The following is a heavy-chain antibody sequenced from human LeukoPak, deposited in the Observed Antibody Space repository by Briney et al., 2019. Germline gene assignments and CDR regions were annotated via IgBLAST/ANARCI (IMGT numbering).Heavy chain of an antibody. Sequence: AGGSLRLSCAASGFTFGDYTMHWVRQAPGKGLEWVSLISWDGGSTYYADSVKGRFTISIDNSKNSLYLQMNSLRTEDTALYYCAKARSPLRSWPYYYYYYMDVWGKGTTVTVSS. V-gene: IGHV3-43*01. CDR2: ISWDGGST. CDR1: GFTFGDYT. D-gene: IGHD6-13*01. CDR3: AKARSPLRSWPYYYYYYMDV. J-gene: IGHJ6*03.